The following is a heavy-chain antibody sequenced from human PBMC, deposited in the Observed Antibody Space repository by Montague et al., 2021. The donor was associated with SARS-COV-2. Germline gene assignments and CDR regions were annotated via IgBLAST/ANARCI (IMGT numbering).Heavy chain of an antibody. CDR2: TYHRSKWYN. D-gene: IGHD6-13*01. V-gene: IGHV6-1*01. CDR1: GDSVASHTAA. J-gene: IGHJ4*02. Sequence: CAISGDSVASHTAASDWNTQSPSRGLEWLGRTYHRSKWYNDYAVSVKSRISINADTSKSQFSLQLNSVTPEDTAVYYCARGISATNKWGQGTLVTVSS. CDR3: ARGISATNK.